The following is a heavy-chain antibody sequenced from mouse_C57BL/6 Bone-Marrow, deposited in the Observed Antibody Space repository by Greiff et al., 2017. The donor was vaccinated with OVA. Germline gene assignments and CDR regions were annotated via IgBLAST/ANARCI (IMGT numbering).Heavy chain of an antibody. CDR2: ISYDGSN. CDR1: GYSITRGYY. Sequence: VQLTQSGPGLVKPSQSLSLTCSVTGYSITRGYYWNWIRQFPGNKLEWLGYISYDGSNNYNPSLKNRISITRDTSKNPVFLKLNSVTTEDTATYYCAGGSVDYWGQGTTLTVSS. CDR3: AGGSVDY. J-gene: IGHJ2*01. V-gene: IGHV3-6*01. D-gene: IGHD1-1*02.